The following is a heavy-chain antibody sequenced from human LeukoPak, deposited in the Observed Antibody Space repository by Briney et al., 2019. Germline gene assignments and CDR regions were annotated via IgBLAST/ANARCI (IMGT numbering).Heavy chain of an antibody. D-gene: IGHD3-22*01. Sequence: ASVKVSFKASGYTFTGYYMHWLRRAPGQGLEWMGWINPNSGGTNYAQKFQGRVTMTRDTSISTAYMELSRLRSDDTAVYYCARALSPRIVVVSEYPQASHWGQGTLVTVSS. CDR1: GYTFTGYY. CDR2: INPNSGGT. CDR3: ARALSPRIVVVSEYPQASH. V-gene: IGHV1-2*02. J-gene: IGHJ4*02.